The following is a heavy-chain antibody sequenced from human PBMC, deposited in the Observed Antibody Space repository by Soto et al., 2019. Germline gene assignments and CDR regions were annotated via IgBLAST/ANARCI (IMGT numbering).Heavy chain of an antibody. J-gene: IGHJ4*02. CDR3: ARDRGGYGVFDY. Sequence: TLSLTCSVSAGSISSDGFYWNWIRQPPGKGLEWIGYIYHSGGTYSSPSLRSRVTISVDTSKNQFTLKLSSVTAADTAVYYCARDRGGYGVFDYWGQGTLVTVSS. V-gene: IGHV4-31*03. D-gene: IGHD5-12*01. CDR2: IYHSGGT. CDR1: AGSISSDGFY.